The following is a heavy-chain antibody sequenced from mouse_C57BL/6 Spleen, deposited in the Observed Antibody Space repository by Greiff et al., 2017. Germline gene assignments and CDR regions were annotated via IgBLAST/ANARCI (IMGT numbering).Heavy chain of an antibody. V-gene: IGHV2-3*01. CDR1: GFSLTSYG. CDR2: IWGDGST. J-gene: IGHJ4*01. Sequence: VQRVESGPGLVAPSQSLSITCTVSGFSLTSYGVSWVRQPPGKGLEWLGVIWGDGSTNYHSALISRLSISKDNSKSQVCLKLNRLQTDDTATYYCAKPGRVGVYYAMDYWGQGTSVTVSS. D-gene: IGHD3-1*01. CDR3: AKPGRVGVYYAMDY.